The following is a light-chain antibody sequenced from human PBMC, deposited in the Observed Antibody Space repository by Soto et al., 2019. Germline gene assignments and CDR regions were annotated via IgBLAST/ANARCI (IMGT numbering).Light chain of an antibody. V-gene: IGLV1-40*01. CDR1: SSNIGAGYD. CDR3: LSFDSSLTVV. J-gene: IGLJ2*01. CDR2: DNT. Sequence: QSVLTQPPSVSGAPGQRVTISCTGSSSNIGAGYDVPWYQQLPGRAPKLLIYDNTNRPSGVTARFSGSKSGTSASLAITVLQAEDEADYYCLSFDSSLTVVFGGGTKRTVL.